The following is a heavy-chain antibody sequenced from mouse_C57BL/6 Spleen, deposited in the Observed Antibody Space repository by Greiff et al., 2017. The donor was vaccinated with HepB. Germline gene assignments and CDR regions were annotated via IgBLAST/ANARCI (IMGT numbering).Heavy chain of an antibody. Sequence: EVQLQQSGPELVKPGASVKISCKASGYTFTDYYMNWVKQSHGQSLEWIGDINPNNGGTSYNQKFKGKATLTVDKSSSTAYMELRSLTSEDSAVYYCARHYYYGSSAWCADWGQGTLVTVAA. CDR2: INPNNGGT. D-gene: IGHD1-1*01. CDR3: ARHYYYGSSAWCAD. V-gene: IGHV1-26*01. J-gene: IGHJ3*01. CDR1: GYTFTDYY.